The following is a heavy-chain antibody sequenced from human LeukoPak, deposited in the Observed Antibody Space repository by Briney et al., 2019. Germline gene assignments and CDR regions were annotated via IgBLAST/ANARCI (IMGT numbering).Heavy chain of an antibody. D-gene: IGHD3-22*01. CDR2: ISAYNGNT. CDR3: ARDTYYYDSSGYYQYYFDY. CDR1: GYTFTSYG. Sequence: ASVKVSCKASGYTFTSYGISWVRQAPGLGLEWMGWISAYNGNTNYAQKLQGRVTMTTDTSTSTAYMELRSLRSDDTAVYYCARDTYYYDSSGYYQYYFDYWGQGTLVTVSS. V-gene: IGHV1-18*01. J-gene: IGHJ4*02.